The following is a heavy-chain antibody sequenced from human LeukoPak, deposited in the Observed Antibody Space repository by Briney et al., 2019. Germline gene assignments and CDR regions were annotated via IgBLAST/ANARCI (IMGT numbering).Heavy chain of an antibody. V-gene: IGHV3-30*19. J-gene: IGHJ4*02. D-gene: IGHD6-13*01. CDR3: AREVAAAVGGFDY. CDR1: GFTFSSYG. Sequence: GGSLRLSCAASGFTFSSYGMHWVRQAPGKGLEWVAVISYDGSNKYYADSVKGRFTISRDNSKNTLYLQMNSLRAEDTAVYYCAREVAAAVGGFDYWGQGTLVTVSS. CDR2: ISYDGSNK.